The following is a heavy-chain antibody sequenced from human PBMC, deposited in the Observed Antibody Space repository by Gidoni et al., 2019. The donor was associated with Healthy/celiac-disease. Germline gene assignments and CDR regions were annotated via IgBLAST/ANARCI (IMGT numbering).Heavy chain of an antibody. CDR1: GGSIRSGGYS. CDR2: IYHSGST. Sequence: QLQLQQSGSGLVKPSQTLSLTCAVSGGSIRSGGYSWRWIRQPPGKGLEWIGYIYHSGSTDYNPSLKSRVTISVDRSKNQFSLKLSSMTAADTAVYYCAAVVVVNSDAFDIWGQGTMVTVSS. V-gene: IGHV4-30-2*01. CDR3: AAVVVVNSDAFDI. D-gene: IGHD3-22*01. J-gene: IGHJ3*02.